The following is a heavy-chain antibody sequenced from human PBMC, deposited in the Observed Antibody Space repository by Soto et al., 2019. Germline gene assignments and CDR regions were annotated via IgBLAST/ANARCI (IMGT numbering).Heavy chain of an antibody. V-gene: IGHV4-30-4*01. CDR1: GASIVSLDYY. CDR2: IYHTGST. Sequence: QVQLQESGPGLVKPSQTLSLTCTVSGASIVSLDYYWTWIRQHPGKGLEWIGHIYHTGSTYYNQYLESRVVMSVDTSNIQFSLKLSSVTAADAAVCYWARGAVVNLVRGVMGGNWFDPWGKGTLVTVSS. CDR3: ARGAVVNLVRGVMGGNWFDP. J-gene: IGHJ5*02. D-gene: IGHD3-10*01.